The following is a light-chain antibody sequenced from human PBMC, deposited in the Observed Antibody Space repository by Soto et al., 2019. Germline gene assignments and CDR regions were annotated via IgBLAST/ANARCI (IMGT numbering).Light chain of an antibody. CDR2: DAS. CDR1: QSVSGY. V-gene: IGKV3D-11*02. CDR3: QQRSNWHPWT. Sequence: EILMTQSPSTLSVSPGERVTLSCRASQSVSGYLDWFQQKPGQAPRLLIYDASNRATGIPARFSGSGSGTDFTLTISSLEHEDFADYYCQQRSNWHPWTFGQGTKVDIK. J-gene: IGKJ1*01.